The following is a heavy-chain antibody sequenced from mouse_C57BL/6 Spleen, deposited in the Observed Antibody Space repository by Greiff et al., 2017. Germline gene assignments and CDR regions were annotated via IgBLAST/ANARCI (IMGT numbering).Heavy chain of an antibody. CDR1: GYSFTGYY. J-gene: IGHJ2*01. CDR3: ARSTVAPFDY. CDR2: INPSTGGT. D-gene: IGHD1-1*01. V-gene: IGHV1-42*01. Sequence: EVQLQQSGPELVKPGASVKISCKASGYSFTGYYMNWVKQSPEKSLEWIGEINPSTGGTTYNQKFKAKATLTVDKSSSTAYMQLKSLTSEDSAVYYCARSTVAPFDYWGQGTTLTVSS.